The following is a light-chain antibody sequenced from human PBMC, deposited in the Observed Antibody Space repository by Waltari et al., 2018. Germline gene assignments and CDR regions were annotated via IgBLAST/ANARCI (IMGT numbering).Light chain of an antibody. J-gene: IGLJ2*01. CDR1: SSDVGGYNY. Sequence: QSALTQPASVSGSPGQSITISCTGTSSDVGGYNYVSWYQQHPGKAPKLMIYEVSNRPSGVSNLFSGSKSGNTASLTISGLQAEDEADYYCSSYTSSIVVFGGGTKLTVL. CDR3: SSYTSSIVV. V-gene: IGLV2-14*01. CDR2: EVS.